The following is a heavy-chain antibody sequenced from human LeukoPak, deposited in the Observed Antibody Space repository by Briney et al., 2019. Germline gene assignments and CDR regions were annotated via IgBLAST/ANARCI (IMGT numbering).Heavy chain of an antibody. V-gene: IGHV1-2*02. CDR3: ARGRSTEASDGYCHFDN. Sequence: ASLQVSCKASGYTFSDYYIHWVRQAPGQGLEWMGWVNPKSGKTKLAERFQGRVTLTRDTSINSAYIDLNSLRSDDTAVYYCARGRSTEASDGYCHFDNWGQGILVTVSS. D-gene: IGHD2-21*01. CDR2: VNPKSGKT. J-gene: IGHJ4*02. CDR1: GYTFSDYY.